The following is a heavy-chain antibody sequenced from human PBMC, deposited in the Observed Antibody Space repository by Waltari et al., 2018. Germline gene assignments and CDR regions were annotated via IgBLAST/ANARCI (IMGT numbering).Heavy chain of an antibody. D-gene: IGHD3-16*01. V-gene: IGHV3-53*01. CDR3: ARDSGGRPFDY. CDR2: IPSDGNT. CDR1: GFTVSSNY. Sequence: EVQLVESGGGLIQPGGSLRLSCAASGFTVSSNYMCWVRQAPGKGLEWVSIIPSDGNTYYKDSVKGQFTITRDNSKNTLYLQMNSLRAEDTAVYYCARDSGGRPFDYWGQGILVTVSA. J-gene: IGHJ4*02.